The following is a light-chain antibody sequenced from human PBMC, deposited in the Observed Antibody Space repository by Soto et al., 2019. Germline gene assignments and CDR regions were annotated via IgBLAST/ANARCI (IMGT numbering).Light chain of an antibody. Sequence: AIRMTQSPSSLSASTGARVTITCRASQGISSYLAWYQQKPGKAPKLLIYAASTLQSGVPSRFSGSGSGTDFTLTISCLQSEDFATYYCQQYYSYRFTFGPGTKVDIK. CDR1: QGISSY. V-gene: IGKV1-8*01. CDR3: QQYYSYRFT. CDR2: AAS. J-gene: IGKJ3*01.